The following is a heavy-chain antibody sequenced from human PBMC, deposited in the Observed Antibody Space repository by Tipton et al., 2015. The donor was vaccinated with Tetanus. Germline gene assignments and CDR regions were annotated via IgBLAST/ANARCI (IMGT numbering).Heavy chain of an antibody. V-gene: IGHV3-21*01. J-gene: IGHJ4*02. CDR3: ARGMAEASNCGGDCYSDY. D-gene: IGHD2-21*02. CDR2: ISSSSRYI. Sequence: SLRLSCAASGFTVTSTYMAWVRQTPGKGLEWVSSISSSSRYIYYADSVKGRFTISRDNAKNSLYLQMISLRAEDTAVYSCARGMAEASNCGGDCYSDYWGQGTLVTVSS. CDR1: GFTVTSTY.